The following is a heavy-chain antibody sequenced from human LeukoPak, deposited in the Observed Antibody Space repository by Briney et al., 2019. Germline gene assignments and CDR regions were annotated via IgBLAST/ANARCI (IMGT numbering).Heavy chain of an antibody. D-gene: IGHD2-2*01. CDR3: ARILPAARRNDWSFIIDN. V-gene: IGHV1-18*01. CDR2: ISAYNGNT. Sequence: ASVKVSCKASGYTFTSYGISWVRQAPGQGLEWMGWISAYNGNTNYAQKLQGRVTMTRNTSISTAHMEPSSLRSEDTAVYYCARILPAARRNDWSFIIDNWGQGTLVTVSS. CDR1: GYTFTSYG. J-gene: IGHJ4*02.